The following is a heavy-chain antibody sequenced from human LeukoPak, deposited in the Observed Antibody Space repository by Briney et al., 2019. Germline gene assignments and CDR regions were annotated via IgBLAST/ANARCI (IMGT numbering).Heavy chain of an antibody. J-gene: IGHJ6*04. CDR3: ARNHLTGYFCYGMDV. CDR1: GGSISSGGYS. D-gene: IGHD3-9*01. CDR2: IYHSGST. V-gene: IGHV4-30-2*01. Sequence: PSQTLSLTCAVSGGSISSGGYSWRWIRQPPGQGLEWIVYIYHSGSTYYNPSLKIRVTISEDKTKISFSLKLSSGTAAGTAVYYCARNHLTGYFCYGMDVGGKGTRVSVS.